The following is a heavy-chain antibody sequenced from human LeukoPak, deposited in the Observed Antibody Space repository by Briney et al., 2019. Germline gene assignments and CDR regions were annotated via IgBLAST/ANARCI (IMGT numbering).Heavy chain of an antibody. D-gene: IGHD3-22*01. CDR2: ISYDGSNK. CDR3: AKDTRPYYYDSSGPYASFDY. Sequence: GGSLRLSCAASGFTFSSYAMHWVRQAPGKGLEWVAVISYDGSNKYYADSVKGRFTISRDNSKNTLYLQMNSLRAEDTAVYYCAKDTRPYYYDSSGPYASFDYWGQGTLVTVSS. V-gene: IGHV3-30*04. CDR1: GFTFSSYA. J-gene: IGHJ4*02.